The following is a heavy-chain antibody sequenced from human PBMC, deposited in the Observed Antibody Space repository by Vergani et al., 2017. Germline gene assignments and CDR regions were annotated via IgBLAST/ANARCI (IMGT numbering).Heavy chain of an antibody. J-gene: IGHJ5*02. D-gene: IGHD4-17*01. V-gene: IGHV4-30-2*01. CDR3: ARSYGDYGGNWFDP. CDR2: IYHSGST. CDR1: GGSISSGGYS. Sequence: QLQLQESGSGLVKPSQTLSLTCAVSGGSISSGGYSWSWIRQPPGKGLEWIGYIYHSGSTYYNPSLKSRVTISVDRSKNQFSLKLSSVTAADTAVYYCARSYGDYGGNWFDPWGQGTLVTVSS.